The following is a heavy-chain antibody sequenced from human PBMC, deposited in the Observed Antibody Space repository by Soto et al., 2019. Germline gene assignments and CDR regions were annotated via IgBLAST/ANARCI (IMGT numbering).Heavy chain of an antibody. J-gene: IGHJ5*02. CDR1: GGSISSGDYY. CDR3: ARAPCFGRGGYPPNSNWFDP. D-gene: IGHD2-15*01. CDR2: IYYSGST. V-gene: IGHV4-30-4*08. Sequence: QVQLQESGPGLVKPSQTLSLTCTVSGGSISSGDYYWSWIRQPPGKGLEWIGYIYYSGSTYYNPSLKSRVTISVDTSKNQFSLKLSSVTAADTAVYYCARAPCFGRGGYPPNSNWFDPWGQGTLVTVSS.